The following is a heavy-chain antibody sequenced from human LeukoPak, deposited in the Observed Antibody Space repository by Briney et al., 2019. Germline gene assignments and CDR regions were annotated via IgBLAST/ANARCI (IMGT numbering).Heavy chain of an antibody. CDR1: GGSIRSYY. CDR2: IYYSGST. V-gene: IGHV4-59*08. CDR3: ARVWYSGYGSNWFDP. D-gene: IGHD5-12*01. J-gene: IGHJ5*02. Sequence: SETLSLTCTVSGGSIRSYYWSWIRQPPGKGLEWIAYIYYSGSTNYNPSLKSRVTISVDTSKNQFSLKLSSVTAADTAVYYCARVWYSGYGSNWFDPWGQGTLVTVSS.